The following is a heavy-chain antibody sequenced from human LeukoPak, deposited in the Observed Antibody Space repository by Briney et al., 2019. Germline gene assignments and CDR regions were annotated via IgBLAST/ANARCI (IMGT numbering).Heavy chain of an antibody. J-gene: IGHJ4*02. Sequence: PGGSLRLSCAASGFTFSDYYMSWIRQAPGKGLEWVSYISSSSSYTNYADSVKGRFTISRDNAKNSLYLQMNSLRAEDTAVYYCARVTDGYSGYDSIDYWGQGNLVTVSS. CDR2: ISSSSSYT. CDR3: ARVTDGYSGYDSIDY. CDR1: GFTFSDYY. V-gene: IGHV3-11*06. D-gene: IGHD5-12*01.